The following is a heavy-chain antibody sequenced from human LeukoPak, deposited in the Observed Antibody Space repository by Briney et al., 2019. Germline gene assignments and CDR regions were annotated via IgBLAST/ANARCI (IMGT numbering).Heavy chain of an antibody. D-gene: IGHD1-26*01. CDR2: ISYDGSNK. J-gene: IGHJ4*02. Sequence: PGRSLRLSCAASGFTFSSYGMHWVRQAPGKGLEWVAVISYDGSNKYYADSVKGRFTISRDNSKNTLYLQMNSLRAEDTAVYYCANLVGATIGFDYWGQGTLVTVSS. CDR3: ANLVGATIGFDY. CDR1: GFTFSSYG. V-gene: IGHV3-30*18.